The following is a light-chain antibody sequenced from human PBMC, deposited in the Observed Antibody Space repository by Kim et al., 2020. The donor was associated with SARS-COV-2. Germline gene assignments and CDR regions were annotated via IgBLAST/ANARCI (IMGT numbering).Light chain of an antibody. Sequence: GQTVRITCQGYSLRSYYASWYQQNPGQAPVLVIYGKNNRPTGIPDRFSGSSSGNTASLTITGAQAEDEADYYCNSRDSSGSHHVVFGGGTQLTVL. V-gene: IGLV3-19*01. CDR3: NSRDSSGSHHVV. CDR1: SLRSYY. CDR2: GKN. J-gene: IGLJ2*01.